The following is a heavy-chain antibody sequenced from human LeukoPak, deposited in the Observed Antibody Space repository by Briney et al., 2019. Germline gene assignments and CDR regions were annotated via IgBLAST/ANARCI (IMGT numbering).Heavy chain of an antibody. J-gene: IGHJ4*02. D-gene: IGHD5-12*01. V-gene: IGHV3-11*01. CDR2: ISSSGSTI. CDR3: AREMYGGYNPGSLDY. CDR1: GFTFSDYY. Sequence: GGSLRLSCAASGFTFSDYYMSWIRQAPGKGLEWVSYISSSGSTIYYADSVKGRFAISRDNAKNSLYLQMNSLRAEDTAVYYCAREMYGGYNPGSLDYWGQGTLVTVSS.